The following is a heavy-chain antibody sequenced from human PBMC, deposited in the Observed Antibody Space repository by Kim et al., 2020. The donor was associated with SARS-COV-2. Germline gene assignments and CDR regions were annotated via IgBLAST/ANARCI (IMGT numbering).Heavy chain of an antibody. CDR2: IYSGERA. Sequence: SETLSLSCNVSGGSISGSGYYWSWIRHLPGKGLEWIGYIYSGERAYYNPSLKSRVTISVDTSTNQFSLELRSVTAADTAVYYCARDRFFGSEHGRFDPWG. CDR1: GGSISGSGYY. V-gene: IGHV4-31*03. D-gene: IGHD3-10*01. CDR3: ARDRFFGSEHGRFDP. J-gene: IGHJ5*02.